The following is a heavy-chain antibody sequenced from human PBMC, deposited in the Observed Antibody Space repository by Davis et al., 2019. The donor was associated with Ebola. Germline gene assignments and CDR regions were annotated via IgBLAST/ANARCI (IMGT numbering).Heavy chain of an antibody. V-gene: IGHV3-30*18. CDR2: ISFDGSEK. CDR1: GFTFNSYG. D-gene: IGHD1-26*01. CDR3: ANDGGEEWDLLLPAFDM. Sequence: GESLKISCAASGFTFNSYGFHWVRQAPGKGLEWLAVISFDGSEKYHADSVKGRFTISRDNSRYTLYLQMNNLRPEDTGVYYCANDGGEEWDLLLPAFDMWGQGTMVTVSS. J-gene: IGHJ3*02.